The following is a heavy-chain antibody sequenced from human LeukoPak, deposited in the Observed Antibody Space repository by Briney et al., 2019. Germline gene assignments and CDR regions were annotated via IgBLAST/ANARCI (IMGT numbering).Heavy chain of an antibody. CDR1: AFNVSSNE. V-gene: IGHV3-48*03. J-gene: IGHJ4*02. D-gene: IGHD2-15*01. CDR3: SRQAGCN. Sequence: GGSLRLSCAASAFNVSSNEMNWFRQAPGQGLEWVSHISSSGDIIDYAESVKGRFTISRDNAKNSVYLQMNSLRVEDTAASYCSRQAGCNWGQGTLVTVSS. CDR2: ISSSGDII.